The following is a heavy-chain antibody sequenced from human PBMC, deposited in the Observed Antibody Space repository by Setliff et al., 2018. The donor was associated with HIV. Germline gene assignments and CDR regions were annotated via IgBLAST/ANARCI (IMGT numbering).Heavy chain of an antibody. CDR2: MNPNSGNT. Sequence: GASVKVSCKASGYTFTSYDINWVRQATGQGLEWMGWMNPNSGNTGYAQKFQGRVTMTGNTSISTAYMELSSLRSEDTAVYYCARGKGVGGVIITGGLDVWGKGTTVTVSS. D-gene: IGHD3-10*01. V-gene: IGHV1-8*02. J-gene: IGHJ6*04. CDR1: GYTFTSYD. CDR3: ARGKGVGGVIITGGLDV.